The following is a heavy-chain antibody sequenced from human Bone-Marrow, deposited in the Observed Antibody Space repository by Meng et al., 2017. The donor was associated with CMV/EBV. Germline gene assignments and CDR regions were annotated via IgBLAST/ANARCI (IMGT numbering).Heavy chain of an antibody. V-gene: IGHV3-48*03. D-gene: IGHD5-18*01. Sequence: GGSLRLSCAASGFTFSSYEMNWVRQAPGKGLEWVSYISSSGSTIYYADSVKGRFTISRDNAKNSLYLQMNSLRAEDTAVYYCARGGYSYGYYLYYFDYWGQGTLVTVSS. CDR1: GFTFSSYE. CDR2: ISSSGSTI. J-gene: IGHJ4*02. CDR3: ARGGYSYGYYLYYFDY.